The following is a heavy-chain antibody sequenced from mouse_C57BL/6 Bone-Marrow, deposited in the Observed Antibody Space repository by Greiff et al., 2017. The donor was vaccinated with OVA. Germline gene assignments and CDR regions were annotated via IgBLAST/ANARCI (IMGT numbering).Heavy chain of an antibody. CDR2: IYPRSGNT. D-gene: IGHD5-5*01. CDR3: ALSTSVGAY. V-gene: IGHV1-81*01. CDR1: GYNFTSYG. Sequence: VQLVESGAELARPGASVKLSCKASGYNFTSYGISWVKQRTGQGLEWIGEIYPRSGNTYYNEKFKGKATLTADKSSSTAYMELRSLTSEDSAVYFCALSTSVGAYWGQGTLVTVSA. J-gene: IGHJ3*01.